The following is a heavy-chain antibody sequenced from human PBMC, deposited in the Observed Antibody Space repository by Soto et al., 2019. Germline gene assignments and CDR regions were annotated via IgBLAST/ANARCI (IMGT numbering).Heavy chain of an antibody. V-gene: IGHV1-8*01. CDR2: MNPNSGNT. J-gene: IGHJ4*02. CDR1: GYTFTSYD. Sequence: QVQLVQAGAEVKKPGASVKVSCKASGYTFTSYDINWVRQATGQGLAWMGWMNPNSGNTGYAQKFQGRVTMTRNTSISTAYMELSSLRSEDTAVYYWAIVWGYSYGPYYFDYWGKGTLVTVSS. CDR3: AIVWGYSYGPYYFDY. D-gene: IGHD5-18*01.